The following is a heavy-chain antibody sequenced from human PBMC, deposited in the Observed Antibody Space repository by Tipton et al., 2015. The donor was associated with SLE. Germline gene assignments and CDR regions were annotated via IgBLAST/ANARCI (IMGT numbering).Heavy chain of an antibody. V-gene: IGHV4-34*01. Sequence: LRLSCAVYGGSFSGYYRTWIRQPPGKGLEWIGEINHSGRTNYNPALKSRVTMSVDSSKNQFSLKMSSVTAADTAVYYCARGPEWTTGSAFYYYYMDVWGTGTTVTVSS. CDR3: ARGPEWTTGSAFYYYYMDV. CDR2: INHSGRT. CDR1: GGSFSGYY. J-gene: IGHJ6*03. D-gene: IGHD4-17*01.